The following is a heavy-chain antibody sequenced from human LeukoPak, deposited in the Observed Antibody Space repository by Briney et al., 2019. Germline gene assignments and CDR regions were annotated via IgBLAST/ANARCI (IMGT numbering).Heavy chain of an antibody. CDR2: IYYSGST. CDR1: GGSISSYH. V-gene: IGHV4-59*12. CDR3: GRGRRRAFVDY. Sequence: PSETLSLTCTVYGGSISSYHWMWLRQPAGKGLVWMGYIYYSGSTNYNHSLKRRVTIRVDTSKKQFSVKLSSVTAADTAVYFCGRGRRRAFVDYWGQGTLVTVSS. J-gene: IGHJ4*02.